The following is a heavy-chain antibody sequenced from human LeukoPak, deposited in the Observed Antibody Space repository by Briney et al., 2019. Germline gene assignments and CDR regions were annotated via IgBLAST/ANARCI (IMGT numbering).Heavy chain of an antibody. CDR2: IYPDDSDT. J-gene: IGHJ4*02. CDR3: ARPAITDTTDFGY. V-gene: IGHV5-51*01. CDR1: GYSFTRYW. Sequence: GESLKISCKTSGYSFTRYWLGWLRQMPGKGLEWMGIIYPDDSDTRYRPSFQGQVIISADNSINTAYLQWSSLKASDTAMYYCARPAITDTTDFGYWGQGTLVTVSS. D-gene: IGHD1-14*01.